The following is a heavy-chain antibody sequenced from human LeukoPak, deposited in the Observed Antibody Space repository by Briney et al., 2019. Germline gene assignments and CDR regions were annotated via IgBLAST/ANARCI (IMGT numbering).Heavy chain of an antibody. D-gene: IGHD2-15*01. V-gene: IGHV3-53*01. J-gene: IGHJ4*02. Sequence: GGSLRLSCAASGFTVSSNYMSWVRQAPGKGLEWVSVIYSGGSTYYADSVKGRFTISRDNSKNTLYLQMNSLRAEDTAVYYCAREVVEGVLDYWGQGTLVTVSS. CDR2: IYSGGST. CDR3: AREVVEGVLDY. CDR1: GFTVSSNY.